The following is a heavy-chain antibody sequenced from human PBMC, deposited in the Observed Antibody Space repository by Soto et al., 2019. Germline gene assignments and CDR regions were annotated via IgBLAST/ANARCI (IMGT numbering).Heavy chain of an antibody. CDR1: EFTFSNYA. V-gene: IGHV3-23*01. D-gene: IGHD3-22*01. J-gene: IGHJ4*02. CDR2: ISYGGGTT. Sequence: TGGSLRLSCAASEFTFSNYAMSWVRQAPGKGLELVSAISYGGGTTYYADSVKGRFTISRDNSKNTLYLQMNSLRAEDTAVYYCAKNPGYYYDSTGYHFDYWGQGTLVTVSS. CDR3: AKNPGYYYDSTGYHFDY.